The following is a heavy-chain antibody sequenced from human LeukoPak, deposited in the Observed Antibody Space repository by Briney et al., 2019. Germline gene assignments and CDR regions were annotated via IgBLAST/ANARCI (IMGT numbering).Heavy chain of an antibody. V-gene: IGHV3-73*01. CDR1: GFTFSGSA. CDR3: ARVRGYKYGNLDF. D-gene: IGHD5-12*01. CDR2: IRSKANSYAT. Sequence: GGSLRLSCAASGFTFSGSAMHWVRQASGKGLEWVGRIRSKANSYATAYAASVKGRFTISRDDSKNTAYLQMNSLKTEDTAVYYCARVRGYKYGNLDFWGQGTLVTVSS. J-gene: IGHJ4*02.